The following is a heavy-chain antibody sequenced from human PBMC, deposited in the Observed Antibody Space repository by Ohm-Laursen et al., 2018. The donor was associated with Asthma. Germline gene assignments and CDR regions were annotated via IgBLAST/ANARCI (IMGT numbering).Heavy chain of an antibody. CDR2: ISKDGSNK. D-gene: IGHD4-17*01. J-gene: IGHJ6*02. CDR3: ARDRYGDYGGYYYGMDV. V-gene: IGHV3-30-3*01. CDR1: GFSFSAYA. Sequence: SLRLSCTASGFSFSAYAMHWVRRAPGKGLEWVAVISKDGSNKYYAESVKGRFTISRDNSMNTLYLQMNSLRAEDTAVYYCARDRYGDYGGYYYGMDVWGQGTTVTVSS.